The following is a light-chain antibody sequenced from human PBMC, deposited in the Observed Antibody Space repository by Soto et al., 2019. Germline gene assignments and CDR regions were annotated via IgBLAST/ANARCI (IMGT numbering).Light chain of an antibody. J-gene: IGKJ5*01. CDR2: GAS. CDR3: QQYGTSPRT. Sequence: ENVLTQSPGTLSLSPGERATLSCRASQSVSSNNLAWYQQKLGRAPRLLISGASRRATGIPDRFSGSGSGTDFTLTITSLEPEDFAVYYCQQYGTSPRTFGQGTRLEVK. CDR1: QSVSSNN. V-gene: IGKV3-20*01.